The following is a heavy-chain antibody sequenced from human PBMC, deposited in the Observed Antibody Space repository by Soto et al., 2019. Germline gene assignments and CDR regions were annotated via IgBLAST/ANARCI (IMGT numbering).Heavy chain of an antibody. D-gene: IGHD2-2*01. V-gene: IGHV4-30-4*01. CDR2: IYYSGST. CDR3: ARLYCSSTSCYSPYYYYGMDA. Sequence: PSETLSLTCTVSGGSISSGDYYWSWIRQPPGKGLEWIGYIYYSGSTYYNPSLKSRVTISVDTSKNQFSLKLSSVTAADTAVYYCARLYCSSTSCYSPYYYYGMDAWGQGTTVTVSS. CDR1: GGSISSGDYY. J-gene: IGHJ6*02.